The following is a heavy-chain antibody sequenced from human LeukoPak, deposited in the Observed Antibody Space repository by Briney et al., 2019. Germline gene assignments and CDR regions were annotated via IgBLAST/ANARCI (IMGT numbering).Heavy chain of an antibody. D-gene: IGHD6-13*01. J-gene: IGHJ4*02. CDR1: GGTFSSYA. Sequence: GASVKVSCKASGGTFSSYAISWVRQAPGQGLEWMGGIIPIFGTANYAQKFQGRVTITADESTSTAYMELSSLRSEDTAVYYCAREIKGSAAAGPTSNYWGQGTLVTVSS. CDR3: AREIKGSAAAGPTSNY. V-gene: IGHV1-69*13. CDR2: IIPIFGTA.